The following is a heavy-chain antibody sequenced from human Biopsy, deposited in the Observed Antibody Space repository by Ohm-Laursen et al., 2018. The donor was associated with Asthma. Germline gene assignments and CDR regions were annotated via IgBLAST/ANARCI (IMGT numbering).Heavy chain of an antibody. CDR3: ARASVAASSNWFDS. Sequence: PSQTLSLTCTVSGASIKTDDHYWSWLRQPPGKGLEWFGFIHYSGSTSYNPSLKGGVTISVDTSKNQFSLKLSSVTATDTAVYYCARASVAASSNWFDSWGQGTLVTVSS. V-gene: IGHV4-30-4*01. CDR1: GASIKTDDHY. J-gene: IGHJ5*01. CDR2: IHYSGST. D-gene: IGHD6-19*01.